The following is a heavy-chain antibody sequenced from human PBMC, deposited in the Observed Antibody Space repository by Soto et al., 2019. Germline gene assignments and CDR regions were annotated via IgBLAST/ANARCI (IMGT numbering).Heavy chain of an antibody. D-gene: IGHD2-8*01. CDR2: FDPEDGET. V-gene: IGHV1-24*01. CDR3: ATEPLYLGPVDY. Sequence: ASVKVSCKVSGYTLTELSMHWVRQAPGKGLEWMGGFDPEDGETIYAQKFQGRVTMTEDTSTDTAYMELSSLRSEDTAVYYCATEPLYLGPVDYWGQGTLVTVSS. CDR1: GYTLTELS. J-gene: IGHJ4*02.